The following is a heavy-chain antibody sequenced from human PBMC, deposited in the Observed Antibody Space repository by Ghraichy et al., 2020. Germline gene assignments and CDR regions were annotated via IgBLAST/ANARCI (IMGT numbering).Heavy chain of an antibody. CDR2: TRNKANSYTT. D-gene: IGHD3-16*01. CDR1: GFTFSDHY. J-gene: IGHJ4*02. CDR3: ASWGGGLDY. Sequence: GGSLRLSCAASGFTFSDHYMDWVRQAPGKGLEWVGRTRNKANSYTTEYAASVKGRFTISRDDSKNSLYLQMNSLKTEDTAVYYCASWGGGLDYWGQGTLVTVSS. V-gene: IGHV3-72*01.